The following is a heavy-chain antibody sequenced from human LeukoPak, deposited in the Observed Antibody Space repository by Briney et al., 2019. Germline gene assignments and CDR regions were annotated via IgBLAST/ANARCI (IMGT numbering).Heavy chain of an antibody. CDR2: INQRRNT. CDR1: GGSFSGYY. CDR3: ARHGWHAWYFDL. D-gene: IGHD6-19*01. J-gene: IGHJ2*01. V-gene: IGHV4-34*01. Sequence: SETLSLTCAVYGGSFSGYYWSWIRQPPGKGLEWIGEINQRRNTNHNPSLKSRVTISIDTSKNQFSLKLSSVTAADTAVYYCARHGWHAWYFDLWGRGTLVTVSS.